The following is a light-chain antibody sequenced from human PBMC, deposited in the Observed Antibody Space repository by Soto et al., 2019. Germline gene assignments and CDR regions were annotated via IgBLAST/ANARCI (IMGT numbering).Light chain of an antibody. Sequence: QSALTQPASVSGSPGQSITISCTGTSSDVGAYNYVSWYQQHPGKAPKLMIYEVSNRPSGVSNRFSGSKSGNTASLTISGLQAEDEANYYCNSYTNSNTLHWVFGGGTKVTVL. CDR2: EVS. V-gene: IGLV2-14*01. CDR1: SSDVGAYNY. CDR3: NSYTNSNTLHWV. J-gene: IGLJ3*02.